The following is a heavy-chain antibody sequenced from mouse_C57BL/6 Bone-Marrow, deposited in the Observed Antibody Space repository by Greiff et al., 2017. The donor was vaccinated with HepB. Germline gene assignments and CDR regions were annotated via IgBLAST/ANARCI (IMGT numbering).Heavy chain of an antibody. V-gene: IGHV1-82*01. CDR1: GYAFSSSW. D-gene: IGHD2-1*01. J-gene: IGHJ3*01. Sequence: VQLQQSGPELVKPGASVKISCKASGYAFSSSWMNWVKQRPGKGLEWIGRIYPGDGDTNYNGKFKGKATLTADKSSSTAYMQLSSLTSEDSAVYFCATYGNYVRFAYWGQGTLVTVSA. CDR2: IYPGDGDT. CDR3: ATYGNYVRFAY.